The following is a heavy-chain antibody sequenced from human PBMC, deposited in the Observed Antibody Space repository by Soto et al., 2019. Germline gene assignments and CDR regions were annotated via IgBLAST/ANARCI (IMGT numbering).Heavy chain of an antibody. V-gene: IGHV4-34*01. CDR3: ARAPRVYGRVIDY. Sequence: QVQLQQWGAGLLKPSETLSLTCAVYGGSFSGYYWSWIRQPPGKGLEWIGEINHSGSTNYNPSLKSRVTISVDTSKNQFSLKLSSVTAADTAVYYCARAPRVYGRVIDYWGQGTLVTVSS. CDR1: GGSFSGYY. D-gene: IGHD3-16*01. CDR2: INHSGST. J-gene: IGHJ4*02.